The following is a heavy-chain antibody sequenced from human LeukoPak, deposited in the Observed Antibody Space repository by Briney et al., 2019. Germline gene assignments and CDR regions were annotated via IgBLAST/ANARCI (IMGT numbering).Heavy chain of an antibody. CDR2: ISGNGGST. CDR3: ARAVHSSSWYYFPSPGDAFDI. D-gene: IGHD6-13*01. CDR1: GFTFSIYA. V-gene: IGHV3-23*01. Sequence: GGSLRLSCAASGFTFSIYAMSWVRQAPGKGLQWVSAISGNGGSTYYADSVKGRFTISRDNSKNTLYLQMNSLRAEDTAVYYCARAVHSSSWYYFPSPGDAFDIWGQGTMVTVSS. J-gene: IGHJ3*02.